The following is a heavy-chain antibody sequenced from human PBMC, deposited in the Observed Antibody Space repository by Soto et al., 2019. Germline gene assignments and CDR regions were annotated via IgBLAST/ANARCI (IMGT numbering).Heavy chain of an antibody. CDR3: AREVAGYCSGGSCCFDY. D-gene: IGHD2-15*01. CDR2: FYYSGST. V-gene: IGHV4-31*03. J-gene: IGHJ4*02. Sequence: QVQLQESGPGLVKPSQTLSLTCTVSGGSISSGGYYWSWIRQHPGKGLEWIGYFYYSGSTYYNPSLKSRVTISVDTSKNQFSLKLSSVTAADTAVYYCAREVAGYCSGGSCCFDYWGQGTLVTVSS. CDR1: GGSISSGGYY.